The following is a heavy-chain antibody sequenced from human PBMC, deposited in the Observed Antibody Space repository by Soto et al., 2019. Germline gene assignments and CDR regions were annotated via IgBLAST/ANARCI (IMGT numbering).Heavy chain of an antibody. V-gene: IGHV4-59*08. CDR3: ARRYGSAIDY. J-gene: IGHJ4*02. CDR1: GGSMSSYY. D-gene: IGHD1-26*01. CDR2: IYASGNT. Sequence: SETMSLTCTASGGSMSSYYLNCIRQPPGKGLESIGYIYASGNTNYNPSRKSRVTISVDTSKNQFSLKLSSVTAADTAVYYCARRYGSAIDYWGQGTLVTVSS.